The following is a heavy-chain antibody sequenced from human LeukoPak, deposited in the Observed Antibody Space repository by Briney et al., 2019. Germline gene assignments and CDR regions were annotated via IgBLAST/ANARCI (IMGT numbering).Heavy chain of an antibody. CDR3: ARDDRDTVVVVAATPDWFDP. J-gene: IGHJ5*02. CDR2: ISSSSSYI. CDR1: GFTFSSYS. D-gene: IGHD2-15*01. Sequence: PGGSLRLSCAASGFTFSSYSMNWVRQAPGKGLEWVSSISSSSSYIYYADSVKGRFTISRDNAKNSLYLQMNSLRAEDTAVYYCARDDRDTVVVVAATPDWFDPWGQGTLVTVSS. V-gene: IGHV3-21*01.